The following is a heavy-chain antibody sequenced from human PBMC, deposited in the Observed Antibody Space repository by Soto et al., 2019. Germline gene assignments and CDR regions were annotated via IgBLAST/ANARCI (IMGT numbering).Heavy chain of an antibody. CDR2: INPRNGAT. CDR3: ARLPPPSLYYYGLDV. V-gene: IGHV1-2*02. CDR1: GYTFIDYY. J-gene: IGHJ6*02. Sequence: QVQLVQSGAEVKKPGASVKVSCKASGYTFIDYYMHWVRQAPGQGLEWMGWINPRNGATYYAQKYQGRVTMTRDTSVNTAYMELSRLSSDDTAVYYGARLPPPSLYYYGLDVWGRGTMVTVSS.